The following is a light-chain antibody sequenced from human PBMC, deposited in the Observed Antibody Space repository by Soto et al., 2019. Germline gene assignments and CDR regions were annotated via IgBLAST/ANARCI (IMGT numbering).Light chain of an antibody. Sequence: DIQMTQSPSSVSASVGDRVTITCRASQGISSWLAWYQQKPGKAPKLLIYAASSLQSGVPSRFSGSGSGTDVAGTMGGGGGEDFATYYCQQANSFPHTFGPGTKVDIK. CDR3: QQANSFPHT. J-gene: IGKJ3*01. CDR1: QGISSW. CDR2: AAS. V-gene: IGKV1D-12*01.